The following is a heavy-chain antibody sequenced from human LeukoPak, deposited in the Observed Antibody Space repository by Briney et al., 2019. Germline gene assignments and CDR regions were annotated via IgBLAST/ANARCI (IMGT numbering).Heavy chain of an antibody. CDR2: INHSGST. Sequence: SETLSLTCAVYGGSFSGYYWSWIRQPPGKGLEGIGEINHSGSTNYNPSLKSRVTISVDTSKNQFSLKLSSVTAADTAVYYCARGLDGDCRSTSCYNWFDPWGQGTLVTVSS. V-gene: IGHV4-34*01. CDR1: GGSFSGYY. J-gene: IGHJ5*02. D-gene: IGHD2-2*03. CDR3: ARGLDGDCRSTSCYNWFDP.